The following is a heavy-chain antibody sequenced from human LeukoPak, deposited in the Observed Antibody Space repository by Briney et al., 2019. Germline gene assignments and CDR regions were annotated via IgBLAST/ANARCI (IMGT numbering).Heavy chain of an antibody. V-gene: IGHV3-23*01. CDR2: ISGSGGST. Sequence: PGGSLRLSCAASGFTFSNYAMSWVRQAPGKGLEWVSAISGSGGSTYYADSVKGRFTISRDNSKITLYLQMNSLRAEDTAVYYCAKVVKQWLEPGSYYFDYWGQGTLVTVSS. CDR1: GFTFSNYA. J-gene: IGHJ4*02. CDR3: AKVVKQWLEPGSYYFDY. D-gene: IGHD6-19*01.